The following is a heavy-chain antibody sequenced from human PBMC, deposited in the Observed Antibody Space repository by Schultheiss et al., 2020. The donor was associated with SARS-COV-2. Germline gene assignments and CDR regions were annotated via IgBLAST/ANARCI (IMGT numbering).Heavy chain of an antibody. CDR2: IKQGGSGK. V-gene: IGHV3-7*05. J-gene: IGHJ4*02. CDR1: GFTFSSYW. D-gene: IGHD2-2*01. Sequence: GGSLRLSCAASGFTFSSYWMSWVRQAPGKGLEWVANIKQGGSGKYYVDSVKGRFTISRDNAKNSLYLQMNSLRAEDTAVYYCARDWVGYCSSTSCYAFDDWGQGTLVTVSS. CDR3: ARDWVGYCSSTSCYAFDD.